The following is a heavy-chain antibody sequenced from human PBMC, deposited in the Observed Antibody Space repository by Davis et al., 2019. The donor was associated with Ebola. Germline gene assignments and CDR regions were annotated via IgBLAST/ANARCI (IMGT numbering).Heavy chain of an antibody. Sequence: PGGSLRLSCAASGFTFSSYAMHWVRQAPGKGLEWVAIISYDGSNKYYADSVKGRFTISRDNSKNTLYLQMNSLRAEDTAVYYCAKRGYYYDSSGYYSLLDVWGQGTTVTVSS. CDR2: ISYDGSNK. V-gene: IGHV3-30-3*02. CDR1: GFTFSSYA. J-gene: IGHJ6*02. D-gene: IGHD3-22*01. CDR3: AKRGYYYDSSGYYSLLDV.